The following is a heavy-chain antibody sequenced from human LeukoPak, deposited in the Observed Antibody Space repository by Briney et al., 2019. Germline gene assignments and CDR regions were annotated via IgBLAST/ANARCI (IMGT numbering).Heavy chain of an antibody. CDR1: GFTFSSYA. CDR3: AKEYAEGYGMDV. Sequence: GGSLRPSCAASGFTFSSYAMSWVRQAPGKGLEWVSAISGSGGSTYYADSVKGRFTISRDNSKNTLYLQMNSLRAEDTVVYYCAKEYAEGYGMDVWGQGTTVTVSS. CDR2: ISGSGGST. J-gene: IGHJ6*02. V-gene: IGHV3-23*01.